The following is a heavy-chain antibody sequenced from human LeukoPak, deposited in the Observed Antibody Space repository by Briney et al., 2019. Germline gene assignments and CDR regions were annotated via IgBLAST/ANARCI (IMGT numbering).Heavy chain of an antibody. CDR2: IYSGSST. V-gene: IGHV3-66*01. Sequence: GGSLRLSCAASGFTVSSNYMSWVRQAPGKGLEWVSVIYSGSSTYYADSVKGRFTISRDNSKNTLYLQMNSLRAEDTAVYYCAREGRDLYDSSGTFDYWGQGTLVTVSS. CDR1: GFTVSSNY. J-gene: IGHJ4*02. CDR3: AREGRDLYDSSGTFDY. D-gene: IGHD3-22*01.